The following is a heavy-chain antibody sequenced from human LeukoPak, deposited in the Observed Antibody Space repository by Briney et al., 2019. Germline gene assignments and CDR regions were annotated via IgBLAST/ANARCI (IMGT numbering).Heavy chain of an antibody. V-gene: IGHV4-34*01. Sequence: SATLSLTCAVYGGSFSGYYWSWIRQPPGKGLEWIGEINHSGSTNYNPSLKSRVTISVDTPKNQFSLKLSSVTAADTAAYYCSRKRRSSSCYPYYYYYYGLHVWRRGTTVTVSS. CDR1: GGSFSGYY. D-gene: IGHD6-13*01. CDR3: SRKRRSSSCYPYYYYYYGLHV. J-gene: IGHJ6*01. CDR2: INHSGST.